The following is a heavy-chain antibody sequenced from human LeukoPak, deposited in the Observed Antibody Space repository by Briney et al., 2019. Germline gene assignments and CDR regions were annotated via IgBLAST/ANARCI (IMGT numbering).Heavy chain of an antibody. CDR2: IYYSGRT. CDR3: ARSQYQLLYSP. V-gene: IGHV4-59*01. CDR1: GGSISSYY. J-gene: IGHJ5*02. D-gene: IGHD2-2*02. Sequence: SETLSLTCTVSGGSISSYYWSWIRQPPGKGLEWIGYIYYSGRTNYNPSLKSRVTISVDTSKNQFSLKLSSVTAADTAVYYCARSQYQLLYSPWGQGTLVTVSS.